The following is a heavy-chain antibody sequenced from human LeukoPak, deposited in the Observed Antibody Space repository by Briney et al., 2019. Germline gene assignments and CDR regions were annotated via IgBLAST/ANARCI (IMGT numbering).Heavy chain of an antibody. D-gene: IGHD3-3*01. CDR2: IYPGDSDT. V-gene: IGHV5-51*01. J-gene: IGHJ3*02. CDR3: ARNRDTSGYDFWSGYPRPSFDI. Sequence: ESLKISCKGSGYSFTSYWIGWVRQMPGKGLEWMGIIYPGDSDTRYSPSFQGQVTISADKSIRTAYLQWSSLKASDTAMYYCARNRDTSGYDFWSGYPRPSFDIWGQGTMVTVSS. CDR1: GYSFTSYW.